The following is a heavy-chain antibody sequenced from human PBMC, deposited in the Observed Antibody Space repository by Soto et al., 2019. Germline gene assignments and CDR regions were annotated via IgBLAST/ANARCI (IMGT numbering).Heavy chain of an antibody. CDR2: IKEDGSEK. D-gene: IGHD2-15*01. Sequence: PGGSLRLSCVASGFIFSGYWMGWIRHSPGRGLEWVASIKEDGSEKYYVASVKGRFTVSRDNAKNSLYLQMTSLRAEDTAVYYCARDFATHCSGSTCYPYAYWGQGALVTVSS. CDR3: ARDFATHCSGSTCYPYAY. V-gene: IGHV3-7*03. J-gene: IGHJ4*02. CDR1: GFIFSGYW.